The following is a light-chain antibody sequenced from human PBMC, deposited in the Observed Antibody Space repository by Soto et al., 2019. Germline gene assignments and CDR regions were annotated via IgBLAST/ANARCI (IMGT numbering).Light chain of an antibody. CDR2: GTS. CDR1: QSIFIY. CDR3: QQSFCTPLT. J-gene: IGKJ4*01. Sequence: DIQMTQSPSSLSASVADRVTITCRASQSIFIYLNWYQQKPGKAPKLLIYGTSRLQSGVPSRFSGSASGTVFTLTITSLHPEDSATYYCQQSFCTPLTFGGGTKVDIK. V-gene: IGKV1-39*01.